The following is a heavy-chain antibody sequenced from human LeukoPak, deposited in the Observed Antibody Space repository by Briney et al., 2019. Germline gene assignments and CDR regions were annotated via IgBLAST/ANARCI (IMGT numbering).Heavy chain of an antibody. V-gene: IGHV4-34*01. CDR3: ARTGGVPAHTLDY. CDR2: INHSGST. J-gene: IGHJ4*02. Sequence: SETLSLTCAVYGGSFSGYYWSWIRQPLGKGLEWIGEINHSGSTNYNPSLKSRVTISVDTSKNQFSLKLSSVTAADTAVYYCARTGGVPAHTLDYWGQGTLVTVSS. CDR1: GGSFSGYY. D-gene: IGHD3-16*01.